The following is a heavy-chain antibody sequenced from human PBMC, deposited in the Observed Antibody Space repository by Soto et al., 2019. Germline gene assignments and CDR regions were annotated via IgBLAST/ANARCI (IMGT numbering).Heavy chain of an antibody. Sequence: ASVKVSCKASGYTFTGYYMHWVRQAPGQGLEWMGWINPNSGGTNYAQKFQGWVTMTRDTSISTAYMELSRLRSDDTAVYYCARDVKMYDILTGYYPKYGMDVWGQGTTVTVSS. J-gene: IGHJ6*02. CDR3: ARDVKMYDILTGYYPKYGMDV. V-gene: IGHV1-2*04. CDR2: INPNSGGT. D-gene: IGHD3-9*01. CDR1: GYTFTGYY.